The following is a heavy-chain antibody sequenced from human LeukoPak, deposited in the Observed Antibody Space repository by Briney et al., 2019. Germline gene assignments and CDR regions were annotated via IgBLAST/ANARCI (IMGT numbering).Heavy chain of an antibody. V-gene: IGHV5-51*01. CDR2: IYPGDSDT. Sequence: KNGESLKISCKGSGYSFTSYWIGWVRQMPGKGLEWMGIIYPGDSDTRYSPSFQGQVTISADKSISTAYLQWSSLTASDTAMYYXARHPGYCSSTSCYGYYXXYWGQGTLVTVSS. CDR1: GYSFTSYW. D-gene: IGHD2-2*03. J-gene: IGHJ4*02. CDR3: ARHPGYCSSTSCYGYYXXY.